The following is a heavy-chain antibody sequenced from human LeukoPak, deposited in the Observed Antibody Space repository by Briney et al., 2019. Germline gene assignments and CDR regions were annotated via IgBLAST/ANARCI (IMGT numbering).Heavy chain of an antibody. Sequence: SVKVSCKASGGTFSSYAISWVRQAPGQGLEWMGRIIPILGIANYAQKFQGRVTITADKSTSTAYMELSSLRSEDTAVYYCATNRDGYNYPTLFDYWGQGTLVTVSS. CDR2: IIPILGIA. CDR3: ATNRDGYNYPTLFDY. D-gene: IGHD5-24*01. J-gene: IGHJ4*02. CDR1: GGTFSSYA. V-gene: IGHV1-69*04.